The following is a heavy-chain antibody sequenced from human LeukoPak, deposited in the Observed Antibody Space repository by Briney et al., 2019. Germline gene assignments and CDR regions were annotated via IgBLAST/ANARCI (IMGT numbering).Heavy chain of an antibody. V-gene: IGHV4-34*01. CDR2: INHSGST. J-gene: IGHJ4*02. Sequence: SETLSLTCAVYGGSFSGYYWSWIRQHPGKGLEWIGEINHSGSTNYNPSLKSRVTISVDTSKNQFSLKLSSVTAADTAVYYCARGRGYSYGLFDYWGQGTLVTVSS. CDR1: GGSFSGYY. CDR3: ARGRGYSYGLFDY. D-gene: IGHD5-18*01.